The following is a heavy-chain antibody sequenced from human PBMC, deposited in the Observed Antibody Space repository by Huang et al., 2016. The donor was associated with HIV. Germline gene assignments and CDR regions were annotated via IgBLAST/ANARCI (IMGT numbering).Heavy chain of an antibody. Sequence: QVQLVQSGSEVKKTGASVKVSCKASGYTFTRYAMHWVRQAPAQRLEWMGWINAGNGNTKYSPKFQGRVTITRDTSASTAYMGLSSLRSEDTAVYYCARWVSSRGWYAFDIWGQGTMVTVSS. CDR2: INAGNGNT. D-gene: IGHD6-19*01. CDR3: ARWVSSRGWYAFDI. V-gene: IGHV1-3*01. CDR1: GYTFTRYA. J-gene: IGHJ3*02.